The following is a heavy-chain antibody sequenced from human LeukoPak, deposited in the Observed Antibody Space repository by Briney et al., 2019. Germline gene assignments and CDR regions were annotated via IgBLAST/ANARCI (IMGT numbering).Heavy chain of an antibody. Sequence: PGGSLRLSCAASGFTFRNYWMTWVRQAPGKGLEWVANIKEDGSETFYVDSVEGRFTISRDNAKNSLYLQMTSLRTEDTAVYSCARMNYYDNKGPDAFDIWGQGTMVAVSS. CDR3: ARMNYYDNKGPDAFDI. CDR2: IKEDGSET. D-gene: IGHD3-22*01. CDR1: GFTFRNYW. V-gene: IGHV3-7*01. J-gene: IGHJ3*02.